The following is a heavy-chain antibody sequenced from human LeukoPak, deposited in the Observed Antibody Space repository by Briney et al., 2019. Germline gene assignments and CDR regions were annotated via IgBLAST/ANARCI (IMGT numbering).Heavy chain of an antibody. Sequence: SQTLSLTCAISGDSVSSNSAAWNWIRQSPSRGLEWLGRTYYRSKWYNDYAVSVKSRITINPDTSKNQFSLQLNSVTPEDTAVYYCARDRAWSWGYPPAFDIWGQGTMVTVSS. D-gene: IGHD3-16*01. V-gene: IGHV6-1*01. CDR1: GDSVSSNSAA. CDR3: ARDRAWSWGYPPAFDI. CDR2: TYYRSKWYN. J-gene: IGHJ3*02.